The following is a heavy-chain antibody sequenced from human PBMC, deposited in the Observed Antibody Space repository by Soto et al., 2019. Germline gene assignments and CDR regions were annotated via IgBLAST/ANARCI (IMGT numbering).Heavy chain of an antibody. Sequence: GGSLRLSCAASGFTFSNDWMSWVRQAPGKGLEWVARIKSKTDGGTKDYAAPVKGRFTISRDESKNTLYLQMNSLKTEDTAVYYCTTEYGLMVYSYYFDYWGQGTLVTVSS. D-gene: IGHD2-8*01. J-gene: IGHJ4*02. CDR3: TTEYGLMVYSYYFDY. CDR2: IKSKTDGGTK. CDR1: GFTFSNDW. V-gene: IGHV3-15*01.